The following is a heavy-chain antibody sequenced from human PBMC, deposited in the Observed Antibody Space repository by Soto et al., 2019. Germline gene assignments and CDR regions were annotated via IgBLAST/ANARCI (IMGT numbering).Heavy chain of an antibody. J-gene: IGHJ5*02. CDR1: GFTFSSYA. D-gene: IGHD2-2*01. CDR3: ARALNSDIVVVPAASSLGWFDP. CDR2: ISSAGSHK. V-gene: IGHV3-30-3*01. Sequence: GGSLRLSCAASGFTFSSYAIHWVRQAPGKGLEWVAVISSAGSHKYYADSVKGRFTISRDNAKNSLYLQMNSLRAEDTAVYYCARALNSDIVVVPAASSLGWFDPWGQGTLVTVSS.